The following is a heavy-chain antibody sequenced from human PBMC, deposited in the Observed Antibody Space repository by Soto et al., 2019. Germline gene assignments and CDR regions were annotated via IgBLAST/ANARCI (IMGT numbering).Heavy chain of an antibody. J-gene: IGHJ1*01. V-gene: IGHV3-11*01. D-gene: IGHD2-15*01. CDR2: ISSGGGTI. CDR1: GFTFSDYY. CDR3: AREYCSGGSCYQYFQH. Sequence: GGSLRLSCAASGFTFSDYYMSWIRQAPGKGLEWVSYISSGGGTIYYADSVKGRFTISRDNAKSSLYLQMNSLRAEDTAVYYCAREYCSGGSCYQYFQHWGQGTLVTVSS.